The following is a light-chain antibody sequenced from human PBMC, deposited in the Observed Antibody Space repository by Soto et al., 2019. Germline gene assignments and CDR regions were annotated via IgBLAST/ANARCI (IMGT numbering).Light chain of an antibody. Sequence: EIVMTQSPATLSVSPGERATLSCRASQTVSSNLAWYQQKPGQAPRLLIYGASTRATGVPARFSGSGSGTELTLTISILQSEDFAFYYCQQYHNWPPQYTFGQGTKLQIK. CDR3: QQYHNWPPQYT. V-gene: IGKV3-15*01. J-gene: IGKJ2*01. CDR2: GAS. CDR1: QTVSSN.